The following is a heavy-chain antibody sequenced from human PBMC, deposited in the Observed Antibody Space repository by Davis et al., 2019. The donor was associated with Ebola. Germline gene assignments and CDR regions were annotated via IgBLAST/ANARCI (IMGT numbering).Heavy chain of an antibody. Sequence: PAGSLTLSCAASGFTVSSNYMSWVRQAPGKGLEWVSVIYSGGSTYYADSVKGRFTISRDNSKNTLYLQMNSLRAEDTAVYYCARYYDFWRVMDVWGKGTTVTVSS. V-gene: IGHV3-53*01. CDR2: IYSGGST. CDR1: GFTVSSNY. J-gene: IGHJ6*04. CDR3: ARYYDFWRVMDV. D-gene: IGHD3-3*01.